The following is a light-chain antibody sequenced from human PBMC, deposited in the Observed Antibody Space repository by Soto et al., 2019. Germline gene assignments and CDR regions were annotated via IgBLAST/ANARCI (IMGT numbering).Light chain of an antibody. CDR2: GAS. CDR1: QSVSGSY. V-gene: IGKV3-20*01. CDR3: QQYGSSPPLT. Sequence: EKVLTQSLGTLSLSAGERATLSCRASQSVSGSYLAWYQQKPGQAPRLLIYGASSRATGIPDRFSGSGSGTDFTLTISRLEPEDFAVYYCQQYGSSPPLTFGGGSKVDIK. J-gene: IGKJ4*01.